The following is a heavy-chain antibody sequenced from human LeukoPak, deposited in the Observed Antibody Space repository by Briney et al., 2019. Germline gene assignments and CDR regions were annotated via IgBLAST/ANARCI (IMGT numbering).Heavy chain of an antibody. CDR3: ARDQREGDYGMDV. Sequence: SETLSLTCAVYGGSFSGYYWTWIRQPPWKGLEWIGEIHYSGSATYNPSLESRVTISVDTSKNQFSLKMNSVTAADTAVYYCARDQREGDYGMDVWGQGTTVTVSS. V-gene: IGHV4-34*01. CDR2: IHYSGSA. J-gene: IGHJ6*02. D-gene: IGHD1-26*01. CDR1: GGSFSGYY.